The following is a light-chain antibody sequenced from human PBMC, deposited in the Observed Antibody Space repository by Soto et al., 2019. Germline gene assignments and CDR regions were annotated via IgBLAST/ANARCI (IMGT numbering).Light chain of an antibody. V-gene: IGKV1-39*01. J-gene: IGKJ4*01. CDR3: QVTYDTLT. CDR1: QNIRGY. CDR2: AS. Sequence: DIQMTQSPSSLSESVGDRVSITCLASQNIRGYLSWYQQKPGKAPKLLMYASILQSGVPSRFSGSGSGTDFTLTISSLQPEDFATYYCQVTYDTLTFGGGTKVDI.